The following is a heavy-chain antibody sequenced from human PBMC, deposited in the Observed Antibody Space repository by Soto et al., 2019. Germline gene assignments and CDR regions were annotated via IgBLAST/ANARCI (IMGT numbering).Heavy chain of an antibody. J-gene: IGHJ5*02. CDR1: GFTFSSYS. D-gene: IGHD5-18*01. CDR3: ARDGDTARVLTNWFDP. CDR2: ISSSSSYI. V-gene: IGHV3-21*01. Sequence: GGSLRLSCAASGFTFSSYSMNWVRQAPGKGLEWVSSISSSSSYIYYADSVKGRFTISRDNAKNSLYLQMNSLRAEDTAVYYCARDGDTARVLTNWFDPWGQGTLVTVSS.